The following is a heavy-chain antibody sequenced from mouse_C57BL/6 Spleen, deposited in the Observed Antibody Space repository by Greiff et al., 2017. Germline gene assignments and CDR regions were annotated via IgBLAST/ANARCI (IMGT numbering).Heavy chain of an antibody. D-gene: IGHD4-1*01. CDR3: AREASNFYAMDY. Sequence: QVQLKESGPELVKPGASVKISCKASGYAFSSSWMNWVKQRPGKGLEWIGRNYPGDGDTNYNGKFKGKATLTADKSSSTAYMQLSSLTSEDSAVYFCAREASNFYAMDYWGQGTSVTVSS. J-gene: IGHJ4*01. CDR2: NYPGDGDT. CDR1: GYAFSSSW. V-gene: IGHV1-82*01.